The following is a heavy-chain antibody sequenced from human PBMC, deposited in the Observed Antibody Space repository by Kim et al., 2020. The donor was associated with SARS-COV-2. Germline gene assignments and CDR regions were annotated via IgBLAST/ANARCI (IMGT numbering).Heavy chain of an antibody. J-gene: IGHJ5*02. Sequence: GGSLRLSCAASGFTFTKFWMTWVRQAPGKGLEWVANIREDGSEKYYVDSVKCRFTISRDNAKNSLSLQMNGLRAEDTAVYYCAIGRGWYEHWGQGTLVTV. D-gene: IGHD3-10*01. CDR2: IREDGSEK. V-gene: IGHV3-7*03. CDR1: GFTFTKFW. CDR3: AIGRGWYEH.